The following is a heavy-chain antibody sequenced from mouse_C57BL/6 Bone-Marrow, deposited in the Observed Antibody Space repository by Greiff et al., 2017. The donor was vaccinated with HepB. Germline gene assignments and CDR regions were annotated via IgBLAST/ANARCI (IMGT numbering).Heavy chain of an antibody. CDR3: TTGTVRRGFAY. Sequence: EVQLQQSGAELVRPGASVKLSCTASGFTFKDDYMHWVKQRPEQGLEWIGWIDPENGDTDYASKFQGKATLTADTSSNTAYRQLSSLTSEDTAVYYCTTGTVRRGFAYWGQGTLVTVSA. CDR2: IDPENGDT. CDR1: GFTFKDDY. J-gene: IGHJ3*01. D-gene: IGHD2-14*01. V-gene: IGHV14-4*01.